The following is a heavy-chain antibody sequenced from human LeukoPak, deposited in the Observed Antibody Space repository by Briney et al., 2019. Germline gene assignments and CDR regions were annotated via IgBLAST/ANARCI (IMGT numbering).Heavy chain of an antibody. CDR2: INHSGST. D-gene: IGHD3-3*01. J-gene: IGHJ4*02. Sequence: SETLSLTCAVYGGSFSGYYWSWIRQPPGKGLEWIGEINHSGSTNYNPSLKSRVTISVDTSKNQFSLKLSSVTAADTAVYYCARGLEFWSDYYRSAHFDYWGQGTLVTVSS. CDR3: ARGLEFWSDYYRSAHFDY. CDR1: GGSFSGYY. V-gene: IGHV4-34*01.